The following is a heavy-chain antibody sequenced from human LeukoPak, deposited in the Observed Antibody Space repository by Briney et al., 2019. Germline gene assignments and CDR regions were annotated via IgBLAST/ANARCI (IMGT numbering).Heavy chain of an antibody. J-gene: IGHJ4*02. CDR1: GFTFSNYW. Sequence: GGSLRLSCAASGFTFSNYWMHWVRQVPGKGLVWVSRINDDGSATFYADSVKGRFTISRDNAKNTLFLQINSLRAEDTAVYYCAKDSTRYYGVLTVNLREKGALDYWGQGTLVTVSS. CDR2: INDDGSAT. CDR3: AKDSTRYYGVLTVNLREKGALDY. D-gene: IGHD3-9*01. V-gene: IGHV3-74*01.